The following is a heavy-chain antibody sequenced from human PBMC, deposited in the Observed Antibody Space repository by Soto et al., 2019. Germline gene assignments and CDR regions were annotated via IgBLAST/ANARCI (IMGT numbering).Heavy chain of an antibody. J-gene: IGHJ5*01. CDR3: ARRPSADWFDS. CDR2: LSTHTGKP. V-gene: IGHV1-18*01. CDR1: GCTFSNYA. D-gene: IGHD2-2*01. Sequence: ASVKVSCKASGCTFSNYAITWVGQAPGQGLEWMGWLSTHTGKPNYAKKVQDRVTMTTDTYTNTAYMELRSLRSDDTAVYYCARRPSADWFDSWG.